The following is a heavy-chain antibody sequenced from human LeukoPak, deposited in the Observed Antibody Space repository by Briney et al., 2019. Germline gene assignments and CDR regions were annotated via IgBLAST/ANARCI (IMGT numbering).Heavy chain of an antibody. Sequence: PGGSLRLSCAASGFTFSGYSMNWVRQAPGKRLEWVSSISSSSYIYYGDSVKGRFTISRDNARNSLFLQMNSLRAEDTAVYYCARDRGSGWFDYWGQGTLVTVSS. CDR3: ARDRGSGWFDY. J-gene: IGHJ4*02. CDR1: GFTFSGYS. V-gene: IGHV3-21*01. D-gene: IGHD6-19*01. CDR2: ISSSSYI.